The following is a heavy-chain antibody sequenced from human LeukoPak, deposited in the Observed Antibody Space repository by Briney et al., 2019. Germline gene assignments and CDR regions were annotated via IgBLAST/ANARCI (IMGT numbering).Heavy chain of an antibody. CDR3: ARGIAAVPIDY. J-gene: IGHJ4*02. CDR1: GGTFSSYA. D-gene: IGHD6-13*01. Sequence: SVKVSCKASGGTFSSYAINWVRQAPGQGLEWMGGIIPIFDTTNYAQNFQGRVTITADKSTNTAYMELSSLRSDDTAVYYCARGIAAVPIDYWGQGTLVTVSS. CDR2: IIPIFDTT. V-gene: IGHV1-69*06.